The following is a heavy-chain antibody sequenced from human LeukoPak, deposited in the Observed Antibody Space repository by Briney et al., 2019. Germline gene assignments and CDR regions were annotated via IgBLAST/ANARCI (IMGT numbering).Heavy chain of an antibody. CDR1: GFTVSINY. V-gene: IGHV3-66*01. CDR2: IYSGGST. J-gene: IGHJ4*02. Sequence: GGSLRLSCAASGFTVSINYMNWVRQAPGKGLEWVSVIYSGGSTYYADSVKGRFTISRDNSKNTVYLQMNSLRGEDTAVYYCASVVFERWGQGTLVTVSS. CDR3: ASVVFER. D-gene: IGHD2-21*01.